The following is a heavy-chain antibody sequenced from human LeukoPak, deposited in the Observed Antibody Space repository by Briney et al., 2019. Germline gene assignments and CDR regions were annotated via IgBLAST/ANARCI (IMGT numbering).Heavy chain of an antibody. J-gene: IGHJ4*02. Sequence: GGSLRLSCAACGFIFSDYGMSWVRQAPGKGLEWVSYISSSSTIYYADSVEGRFTISRDNAKNSLYLQMNSLRDEDTAVYYCARDSHYGDFLFDYWGQGTLVTVSS. CDR3: ARDSHYGDFLFDY. V-gene: IGHV3-48*02. CDR1: GFIFSDYG. D-gene: IGHD4-17*01. CDR2: ISSSSTI.